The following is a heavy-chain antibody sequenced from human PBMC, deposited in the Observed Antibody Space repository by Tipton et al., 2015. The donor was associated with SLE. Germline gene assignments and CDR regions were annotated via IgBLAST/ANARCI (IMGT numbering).Heavy chain of an antibody. D-gene: IGHD6-6*01. V-gene: IGHV4-39*07. CDR2: IYSGGIT. J-gene: IGHJ5*02. CDR3: ARAGYSSSA. Sequence: LRLSCTVSGGSVNSTTYYWVWIRQPPGKGLEWIGSIYSGGITHYSPSLKSRVIISVDTSQNQFSLKLTSVTVADTAVYYCARAGYSSSAWGQGTLVTVSS. CDR1: GGSVNSTTYY.